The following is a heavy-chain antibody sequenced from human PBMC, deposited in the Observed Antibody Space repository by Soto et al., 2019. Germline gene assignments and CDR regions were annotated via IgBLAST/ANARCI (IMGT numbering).Heavy chain of an antibody. D-gene: IGHD4-17*01. J-gene: IGHJ6*02. V-gene: IGHV1-69*12. Sequence: QVQLVQSGAEVKKPGSSVKVSCKASGGSLSNYGISWVRQAPGQGLEWMGGIIPVFGTANYAQKFQGRVTSTADESTNRVYMDVTSLRPEDTAVYYCARGDATKIVVTTYYAMDVWGQGTTVTVSS. CDR2: IIPVFGTA. CDR1: GGSLSNYG. CDR3: ARGDATKIVVTTYYAMDV.